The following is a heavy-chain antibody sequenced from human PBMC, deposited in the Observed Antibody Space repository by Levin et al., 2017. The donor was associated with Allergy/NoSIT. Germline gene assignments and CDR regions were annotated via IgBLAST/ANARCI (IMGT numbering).Heavy chain of an antibody. J-gene: IGHJ4*02. Sequence: SETLSLTCAVSGGSISSSNWWSWVRQPPGKGLEWLGEIYHSGSTSYNPSLKSRVTISIDMSNNQFSLNLSSVTAADTAVYYCARFPSTTGTTDWGQGTLVTVSS. CDR2: IYHSGST. V-gene: IGHV4-4*02. D-gene: IGHD1-1*01. CDR1: GGSISSSNW. CDR3: ARFPSTTGTTD.